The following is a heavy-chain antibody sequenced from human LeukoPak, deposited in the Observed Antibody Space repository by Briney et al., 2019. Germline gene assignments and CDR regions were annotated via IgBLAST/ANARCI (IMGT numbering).Heavy chain of an antibody. V-gene: IGHV4-4*07. Sequence: SETLSLTCTVSGGSITSYYWSWIRQPAGKGLEWIGRVYTSEDIKYNPSLESRVTMSLDTSKNQFSLKLTSVTAADTAVYFCARYGDPNYYFDHWGQGILVTVSS. CDR1: GGSITSYY. CDR3: ARYGDPNYYFDH. D-gene: IGHD2-21*02. J-gene: IGHJ4*02. CDR2: VYTSEDI.